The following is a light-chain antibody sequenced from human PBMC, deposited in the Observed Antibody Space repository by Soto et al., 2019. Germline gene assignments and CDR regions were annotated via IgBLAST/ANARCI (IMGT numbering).Light chain of an antibody. Sequence: DVQVTQSPPTLSASVGDRVTITCRASQTISTLMAWYQQKPGKAPKLLVYDASTLQSGVASRFSDSGSGTEFTLIISGLQPDDSATYYCQQYTNTNNPWMFGQGTKV. CDR2: DAS. CDR3: QQYTNTNNPWM. J-gene: IGKJ1*01. V-gene: IGKV1-5*01. CDR1: QTISTL.